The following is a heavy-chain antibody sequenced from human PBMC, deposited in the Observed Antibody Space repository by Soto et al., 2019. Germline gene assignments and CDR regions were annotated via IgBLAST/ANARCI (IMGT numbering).Heavy chain of an antibody. Sequence: GGSLRLSCAASGFTFTRYSMNWVRQAPGKGLEWVSSISGTTNYIYYADSMKGRLTVYRDNAKISVSLEMNGLCADDTALYYCAIVSEDLTSDFDYWGHGTLVTVSS. CDR1: GFTFTRYS. J-gene: IGHJ4*01. CDR3: AIVSEDLTSDFDY. CDR2: ISGTTNYI. V-gene: IGHV3-21*01.